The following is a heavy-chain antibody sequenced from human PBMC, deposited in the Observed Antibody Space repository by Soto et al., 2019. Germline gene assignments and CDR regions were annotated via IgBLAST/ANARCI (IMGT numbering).Heavy chain of an antibody. CDR3: AKDIKSYSRSWSGYYYYGMDV. CDR1: GFTCDDYA. J-gene: IGHJ6*02. Sequence: PGGSLRLTCAASGFTCDDYAMHWVQQAPGKGLEWVSGISWNSGSIGYADSVKGRFTISRDNAKNSLYLQMNSLRAEDTALYYCAKDIKSYSRSWSGYYYYGMDVWGQGTTVTVSS. D-gene: IGHD6-13*01. V-gene: IGHV3-9*01. CDR2: ISWNSGSI.